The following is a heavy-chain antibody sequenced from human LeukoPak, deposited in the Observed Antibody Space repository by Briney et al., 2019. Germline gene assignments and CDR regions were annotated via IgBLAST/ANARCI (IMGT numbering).Heavy chain of an antibody. Sequence: PGGSLRLSCAASGFTLDDYDMHWVRHAPGKGMEWVSLISGDGGRTYYADSVKGRFTISRDNSKNSLYLQMNSLRTEDTALYYCAKETTMAQSYYYYGMDVWGQGTTVTVSS. D-gene: IGHD5-18*01. CDR2: ISGDGGRT. CDR3: AKETTMAQSYYYYGMDV. V-gene: IGHV3-43*02. J-gene: IGHJ6*02. CDR1: GFTLDDYD.